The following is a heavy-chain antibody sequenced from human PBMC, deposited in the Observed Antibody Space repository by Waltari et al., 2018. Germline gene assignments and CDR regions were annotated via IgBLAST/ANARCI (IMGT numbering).Heavy chain of an antibody. CDR1: GFTFSSYW. Sequence: EVQLVESGGGLVQPGGSLRLSCAASGFTFSSYWMHWVRQAPGKGLVGVSRINSDGSSTSDADSVKGRFTISRDNAKNTLYLQMNSLRAEDTAVYYCARGRMGYDFWSGIRFDYWGQGTLVTVSS. J-gene: IGHJ4*02. D-gene: IGHD3-3*01. CDR2: INSDGSST. V-gene: IGHV3-74*01. CDR3: ARGRMGYDFWSGIRFDY.